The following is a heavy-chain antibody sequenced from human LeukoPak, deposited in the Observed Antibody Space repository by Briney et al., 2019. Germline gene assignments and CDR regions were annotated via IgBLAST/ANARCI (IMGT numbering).Heavy chain of an antibody. CDR3: ARRKEEYFDY. V-gene: IGHV4-39*01. CDR2: IYYSGST. J-gene: IGHJ4*02. CDR1: GGSISSSSYY. Sequence: PSETLSLTCTVSGGSISSSSYYWGWIRQPPGKGLEWIGTIYYSGSTYYNPSLKSRVTISVDTSKNQFSLKLSSVTAADAAVYYCARRKEEYFDYWGQGTLVTVSS.